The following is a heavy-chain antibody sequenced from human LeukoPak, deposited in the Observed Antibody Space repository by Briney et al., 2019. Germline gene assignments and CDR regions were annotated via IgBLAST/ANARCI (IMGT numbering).Heavy chain of an antibody. D-gene: IGHD2-2*01. V-gene: IGHV3-48*01. Sequence: PGGSLRLSCAASGFTFSSYSMNWVRQAPGKGLEWVSYISSSSSTIYYADSVKGRFTISRDNAKNSLYLQMNSLRAEDTAVYYCARARYCSSTSCRGAFDIWGQGTMVTVSS. CDR2: ISSSSSTI. CDR1: GFTFSSYS. CDR3: ARARYCSSTSCRGAFDI. J-gene: IGHJ3*02.